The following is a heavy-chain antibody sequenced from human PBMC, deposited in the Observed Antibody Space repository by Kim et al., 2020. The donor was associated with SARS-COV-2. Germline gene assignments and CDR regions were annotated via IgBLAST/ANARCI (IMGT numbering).Heavy chain of an antibody. J-gene: IGHJ3*02. CDR1: GDSISSSSYY. CDR3: ARRRYGDYVFDI. V-gene: IGHV4-39*01. D-gene: IGHD4-17*01. Sequence: SETLSLTCTVSGDSISSSSYYWAWIRRPPGKGLEWIGTIYYSGSTYYNSSLERRLTISVDTSKNQFSLKLTSVTAADTAVYYCARRRYGDYVFDIWGQGTMVTVSS. CDR2: IYYSGST.